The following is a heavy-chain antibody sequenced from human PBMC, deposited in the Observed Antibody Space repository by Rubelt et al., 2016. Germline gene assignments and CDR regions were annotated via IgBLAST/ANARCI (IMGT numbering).Heavy chain of an antibody. Sequence: QVQLQESGPGLVKPSETLSLTCTVSGGSISSYYWSWIRQPPGKGLEWIGYIYYSGSTYYNPSLKSRLTISADTSKNQFSLKLTSVTAADTALYYCARLGYSTGYYNFWGQGTLVTVSA. V-gene: IGHV4-59*08. CDR1: GGSISSYY. CDR2: IYYSGST. D-gene: IGHD6-19*01. J-gene: IGHJ4*02. CDR3: ARLGYSTGYYNF.